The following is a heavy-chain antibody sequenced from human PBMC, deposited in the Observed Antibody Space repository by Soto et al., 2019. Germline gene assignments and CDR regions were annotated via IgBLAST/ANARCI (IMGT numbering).Heavy chain of an antibody. V-gene: IGHV3-7*05. J-gene: IGHJ5*02. CDR2: IKDDGGDE. CDR1: GFTFSPYW. CDR3: AGGSGWISDT. Sequence: LRLSCAASGFTFSPYWMSWVRQAPGKGLEWVAIIKDDGGDEHYLEAVRGRFTISRDNAKKSLYLAMDSLRVEDTAVYYCAGGSGWISDTWGQGTLVTVSS. D-gene: IGHD6-19*01.